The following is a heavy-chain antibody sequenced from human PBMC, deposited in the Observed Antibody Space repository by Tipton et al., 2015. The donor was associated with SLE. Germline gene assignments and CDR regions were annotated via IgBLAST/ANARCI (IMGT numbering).Heavy chain of an antibody. CDR2: LSYSGST. CDR1: GGSLSSYY. J-gene: IGHJ4*01. V-gene: IGHV4-59*12. Sequence: GLVKPSETLSLTCTVSGGSLSSYYWSWIRQSPEKGLEWIGYLSYSGSTNYNPSLESRVTISVDTSKNQFSLKLTSVTAADTAVYYCAIPTVGATGGFDSWGHGTLVIVSS. CDR3: AIPTVGATGGFDS. D-gene: IGHD1-26*01.